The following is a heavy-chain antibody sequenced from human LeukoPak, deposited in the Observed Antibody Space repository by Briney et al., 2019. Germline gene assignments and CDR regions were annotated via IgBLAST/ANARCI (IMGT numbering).Heavy chain of an antibody. CDR3: GNQCSGGICPEN. D-gene: IGHD2-15*01. CDR2: IGQDGSVK. Sequence: PGGSLRLSCAASGLRFTSYWMTWVRQAPGKGLGWVGNIGQDGSVKNYADSVKGRFTISRDNAKNSVFLQMNSLRAEDTAFYYCGNQCSGGICPENWGRGTLVTVSS. J-gene: IGHJ4*02. CDR1: GLRFTSYW. V-gene: IGHV3-7*01.